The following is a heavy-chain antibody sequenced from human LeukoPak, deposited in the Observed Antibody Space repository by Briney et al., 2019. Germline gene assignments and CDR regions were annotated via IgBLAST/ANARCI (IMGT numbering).Heavy chain of an antibody. D-gene: IGHD2-2*01. CDR3: AKDFCSSTNCYAFDY. CDR2: ITWNSGSI. J-gene: IGHJ4*02. V-gene: IGHV3-9*01. Sequence: GGSLRLSCAASGFTFDDYAMHWVRQAPGKGLEWVSGITWNSGSIGYADSVNGRFTISRDNAKNSLYLQMNSLRAEDTALYYCAKDFCSSTNCYAFDYWGQGTLVTVSS. CDR1: GFTFDDYA.